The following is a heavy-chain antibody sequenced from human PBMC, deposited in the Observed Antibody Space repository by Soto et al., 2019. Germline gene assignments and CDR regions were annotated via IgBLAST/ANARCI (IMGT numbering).Heavy chain of an antibody. CDR3: AKVWSSKAVANFFSAFDI. V-gene: IGHV3-9*01. CDR1: GFTFDDYA. J-gene: IGHJ3*02. CDR2: ISWNSGST. Sequence: EVQLVESGGGLVQPGRSLRLSCAASGFTFDDYAMHWVRQTPGKGLEWVSGISWNSGSTGYADSVKGRFTISRDNARNSLSLQMNSVRAEDTAVYYCAKVWSSKAVANFFSAFDIWGQGKMVAVSS. D-gene: IGHD3-10*01.